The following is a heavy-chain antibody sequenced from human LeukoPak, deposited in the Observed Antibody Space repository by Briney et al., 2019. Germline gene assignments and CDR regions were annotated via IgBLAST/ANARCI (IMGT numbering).Heavy chain of an antibody. V-gene: IGHV3-23*01. D-gene: IGHD3-22*01. J-gene: IGHJ4*02. CDR2: ISRSGGST. CDR3: AKLRGYYNSSCVRTHY. Sequence: GWSLTLSCVASGFTFSSYAMSWVRQAPAKGLEWVSSISRSGGSTYYADSVKGRFPISRENSKNTLYLQMNSLRPEDTAVYYCAKLRGYYNSSCVRTHYWGQGTLVTVSS. CDR1: GFTFSSYA.